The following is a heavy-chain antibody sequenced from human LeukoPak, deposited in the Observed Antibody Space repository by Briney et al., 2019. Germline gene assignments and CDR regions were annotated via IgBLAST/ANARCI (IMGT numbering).Heavy chain of an antibody. CDR2: IGGSASYT. CDR3: ARTPAFGVFTLTVNWFDP. Sequence: GGSLRLSCAASGFTFSSYAMSWVRQAPGKGLEWVSSIGGSASYTYYADSAKGRFTISRDESENTLYLQMNSLRAEDTAVYYCARTPAFGVFTLTVNWFDPWGQGTLVSVSS. D-gene: IGHD3-3*01. J-gene: IGHJ5*02. V-gene: IGHV3-23*01. CDR1: GFTFSSYA.